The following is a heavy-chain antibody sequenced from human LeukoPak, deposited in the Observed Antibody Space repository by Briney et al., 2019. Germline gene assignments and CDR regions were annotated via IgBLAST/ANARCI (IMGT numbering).Heavy chain of an antibody. D-gene: IGHD2-15*01. CDR2: MYYSGST. CDR1: GGSISSSSYY. CDR3: ASFYCSGGSCYQYYYYYYMDV. V-gene: IGHV4-39*01. Sequence: SETLSLTCTVSGGSISSSSYYWGWIRQPPGKGLEWIGIMYYSGSTYSNPSLKSRVTISVDTSKNQFSLKLSSVTAADTAVYYCASFYCSGGSCYQYYYYYYMDVWGKGTTVTISS. J-gene: IGHJ6*03.